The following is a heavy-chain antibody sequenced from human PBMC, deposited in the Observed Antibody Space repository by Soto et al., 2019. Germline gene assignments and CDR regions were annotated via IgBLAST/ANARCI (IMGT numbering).Heavy chain of an antibody. CDR3: ARRAETNGWNGFGADKYYFDF. CDR1: GFDFGSFG. Sequence: ASVKVSCKASGFDFGSFGIQFLRQTRGRGLEWIGWIVVASGRTNYARQFQGRVAFSRDMSSTTAYMDLYDLKSDDTAVYYCARRAETNGWNGFGADKYYFDFWGQGTLVTVSS. V-gene: IGHV1-58*02. CDR2: IVVASGRT. J-gene: IGHJ4*02. D-gene: IGHD1-1*01.